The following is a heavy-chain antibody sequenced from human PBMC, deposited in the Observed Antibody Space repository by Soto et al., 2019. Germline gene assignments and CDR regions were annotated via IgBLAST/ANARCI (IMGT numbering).Heavy chain of an antibody. Sequence: TSETLSLTCTVSGGSITGGTYYWNWIRQHPGKGLEWIGYMYYSGTTYYNPSLQSRVSISGDTSKNQFSLKLSSVTVADTAVYYCARGNDFRTGWFDPWGQGIMVTVSS. CDR2: MYYSGTT. CDR3: ARGNDFRTGWFDP. V-gene: IGHV4-31*03. D-gene: IGHD4-4*01. CDR1: GGSITGGTYY. J-gene: IGHJ5*02.